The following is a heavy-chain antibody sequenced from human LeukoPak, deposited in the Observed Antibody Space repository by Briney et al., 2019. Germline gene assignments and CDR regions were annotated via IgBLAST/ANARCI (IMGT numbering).Heavy chain of an antibody. CDR3: ARGEHRMVSGYYFDH. Sequence: SETLSLTCAVSADSFSSHYWTWIRQPPGKGLEWIGYISYIGSTNYNPSLKSRVTISIDTSKNQFSLKLSSVTAADTAVYYCARGEHRMVSGYYFDHWDQGTLITVSS. V-gene: IGHV4-59*11. J-gene: IGHJ4*02. CDR2: ISYIGST. D-gene: IGHD2-8*01. CDR1: ADSFSSHY.